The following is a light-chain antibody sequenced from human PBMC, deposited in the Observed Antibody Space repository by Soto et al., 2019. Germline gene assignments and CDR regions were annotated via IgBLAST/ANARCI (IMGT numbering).Light chain of an antibody. CDR2: EVS. Sequence: QSVLTQPASVSGSPGQSITLSCTGTSSDVGGYKYVSWYQQHPGKAPKLMIYEVSNRPSGVSNRFSGSKSGNTASLTISGLQAEDEADYYCSSYTDSSTEVFGTGTKVTVL. CDR3: SSYTDSSTEV. J-gene: IGLJ1*01. CDR1: SSDVGGYKY. V-gene: IGLV2-14*01.